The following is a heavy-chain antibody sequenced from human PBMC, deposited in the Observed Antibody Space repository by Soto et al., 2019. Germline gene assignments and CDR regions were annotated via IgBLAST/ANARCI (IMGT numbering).Heavy chain of an antibody. V-gene: IGHV1-69*13. CDR3: ARLRVRYFDWLLSDDKKNYYYYGMDV. CDR2: IIPIFGTA. D-gene: IGHD3-9*01. Sequence: VASVKVSCKASGGTFSSYAISWVRQAPGQGLEWMGGIIPIFGTANYAQKFQGRVTITADESTSTAYMELSSLRSEDTAVYYCARLRVRYFDWLLSDDKKNYYYYGMDVWGQGTTVPSP. J-gene: IGHJ6*02. CDR1: GGTFSSYA.